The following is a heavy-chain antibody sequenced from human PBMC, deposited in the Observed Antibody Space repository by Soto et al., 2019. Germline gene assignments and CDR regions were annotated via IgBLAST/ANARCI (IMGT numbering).Heavy chain of an antibody. Sequence: SETLSLTCIVSGDSVTSGSYYWTWLRQPPGKGLEWIGYISYTGRTKYNPSLQSRVTISVDTSKNDFSLNLSSVTAADTAVYFCAREWGLLPYYVMNVWGHGTAVTSP. V-gene: IGHV4-61*03. CDR2: ISYTGRT. CDR1: GDSVTSGSYY. CDR3: AREWGLLPYYVMNV. J-gene: IGHJ6*02. D-gene: IGHD7-27*01.